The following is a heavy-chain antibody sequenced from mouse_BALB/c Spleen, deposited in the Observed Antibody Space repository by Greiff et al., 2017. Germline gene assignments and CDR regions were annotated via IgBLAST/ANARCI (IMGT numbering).Heavy chain of an antibody. CDR2: INSNGGST. CDR3: ARTGTSGLYFDY. J-gene: IGHJ2*01. D-gene: IGHD4-1*01. Sequence: EVKLVESGGGLVKLGGSLKLSCAASGFTFSSYYMSWVRQTPEKRLELVAAINSNGGSTYYPDTVKGRFTISRDNAKNTLYLQMSSLKSEDTALYYCARTGTSGLYFDYWGQGTTLTVSS. V-gene: IGHV5-6-2*01. CDR1: GFTFSSYY.